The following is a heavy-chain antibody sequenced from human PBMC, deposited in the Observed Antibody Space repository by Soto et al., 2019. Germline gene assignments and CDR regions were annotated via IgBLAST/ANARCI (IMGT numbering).Heavy chain of an antibody. CDR1: GFIFRSYG. J-gene: IGHJ4*02. D-gene: IGHD3-22*01. CDR2: ISYDGSNK. CDR3: AKDTYYHDSSGYYTFGY. Sequence: QVQLVESGGGVVQPGRSLRLSCAASGFIFRSYGMHWVRQAPGKGLEWVAAISYDGSNKFYVDPVKGRFTISRDNSKNTVDLQMNSLRVEDTAVFYCAKDTYYHDSSGYYTFGYWGQGTLVTVSS. V-gene: IGHV3-30*18.